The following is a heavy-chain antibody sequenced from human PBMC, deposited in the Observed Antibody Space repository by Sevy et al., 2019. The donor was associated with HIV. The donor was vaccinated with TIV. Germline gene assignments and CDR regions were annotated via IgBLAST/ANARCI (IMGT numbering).Heavy chain of an antibody. J-gene: IGHJ6*02. V-gene: IGHV3-74*01. CDR1: GFTFSRYL. D-gene: IGHD3-3*01. Sequence: GVSLRLSCAASGFTFSRYLMHWVRQAPGKGLVWVSQIKNDGSSTTYADSVKGRFTISRDNAKNTLYLQMNSLRAEDTAVYYCAREGVDFWSGPVDFYYGMDVWGQGATVTVSS. CDR2: IKNDGSST. CDR3: AREGVDFWSGPVDFYYGMDV.